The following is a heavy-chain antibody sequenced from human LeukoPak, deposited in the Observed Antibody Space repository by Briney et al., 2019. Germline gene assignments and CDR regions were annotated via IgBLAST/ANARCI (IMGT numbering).Heavy chain of an antibody. CDR3: ARYSSGWYYFDY. V-gene: IGHV4-59*01. CDR2: IYCSGGT. CDR1: GGSISSYY. J-gene: IGHJ4*02. D-gene: IGHD6-19*01. Sequence: PSETLSLTCTVPGGSISSYYWSWIRQPPGKVLGWIEYIYCSGGTNYNASLKSRVTISVDTSKNQFSLKLSSVTAADTAVYYCARYSSGWYYFDYGGQGTLVSVSS.